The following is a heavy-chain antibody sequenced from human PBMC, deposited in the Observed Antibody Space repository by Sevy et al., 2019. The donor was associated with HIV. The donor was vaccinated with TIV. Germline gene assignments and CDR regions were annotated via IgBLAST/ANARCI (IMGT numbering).Heavy chain of an antibody. CDR1: GGSINSDH. V-gene: IGHV4-59*08. CDR3: ARRNDFDI. J-gene: IGHJ3*02. CDR2: VYYTGGT. Sequence: SENLSLTCTVSGGSINSDHWNWIRQPPGKGLEWIGYVYYTGGTNYNPSLKNRVTISVDRTKNQFSLKLTSVTAADTAVYYCARRNDFDIWGQGTMVTASS.